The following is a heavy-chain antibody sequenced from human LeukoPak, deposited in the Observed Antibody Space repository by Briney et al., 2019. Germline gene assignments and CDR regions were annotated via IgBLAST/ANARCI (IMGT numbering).Heavy chain of an antibody. V-gene: IGHV3-23*01. CDR1: GFTFSSYA. D-gene: IGHD1/OR15-1a*01. CDR3: ARDKEDQQDYYYGMDV. Sequence: PGGSLRLSCAASGFTFSSYAMSWVRQAPGKGLEWVSAISGSGGSTYYADSVKGRFTIPRDNSKNTLYLQMNSLRAEDTAVYYCARDKEDQQDYYYGMDVWGQGTTVTVSS. J-gene: IGHJ6*02. CDR2: ISGSGGST.